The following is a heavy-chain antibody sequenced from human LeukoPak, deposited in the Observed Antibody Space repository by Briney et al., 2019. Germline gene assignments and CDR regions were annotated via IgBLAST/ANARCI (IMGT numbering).Heavy chain of an antibody. CDR2: ISYDGGGK. Sequence: GGSLRLSCAASGFTVSSNYISWVRQAPGKGLEWVALISYDGGGKFYADSVKGRFTISRDNSKNTVFLQVVSLRPEDTAMYYCARRDGSGWDYFDYWGQGSLVTVSS. V-gene: IGHV3-30*03. CDR3: ARRDGSGWDYFDY. D-gene: IGHD6-19*01. CDR1: GFTVSSNY. J-gene: IGHJ4*02.